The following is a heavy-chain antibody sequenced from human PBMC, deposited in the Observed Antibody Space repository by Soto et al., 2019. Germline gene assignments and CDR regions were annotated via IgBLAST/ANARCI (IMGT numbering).Heavy chain of an antibody. J-gene: IGHJ5*02. Sequence: GASVKVSCKASGYTFTSYGISWVRQAPGQGLEWMGWISAYNGNTNYAQKLQGRVTMTTDTSTSTAYMELRSLRSDDTAVYYCARDMAGTTSNWFDPWGQGTLVTVSS. V-gene: IGHV1-18*01. CDR1: GYTFTSYG. CDR2: ISAYNGNT. D-gene: IGHD1-1*01. CDR3: ARDMAGTTSNWFDP.